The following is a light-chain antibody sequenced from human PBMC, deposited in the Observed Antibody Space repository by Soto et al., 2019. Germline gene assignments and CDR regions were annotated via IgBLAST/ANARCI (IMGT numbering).Light chain of an antibody. CDR2: ETK. J-gene: IGLJ1*01. CDR1: GSHVGTYNL. V-gene: IGLV2-23*01. Sequence: QSVLTQPASVSGYPGHSLTISCTGAGSHVGTYNLVSWYQRHPGKAPKILIYETKKRPSGIPSRFSGSKSGNTASLTTSALQAEDEAEYSCCSYAGSSTYVFGTETKVTVL. CDR3: CSYAGSSTYV.